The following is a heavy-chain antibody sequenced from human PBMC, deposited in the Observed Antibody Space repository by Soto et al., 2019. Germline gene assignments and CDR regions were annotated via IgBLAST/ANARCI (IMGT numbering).Heavy chain of an antibody. V-gene: IGHV3-33*01. J-gene: IGHJ5*02. CDR3: ARNAGAGGKSNWFDP. D-gene: IGHD3-16*01. Sequence: QVQLVESGGGVVQPGRSLRLSCAASGFTFSSYGMHWVRQAPGKGLEWVAVIWYDGSNKYYADSVKGRFTISRDNSKNTLYLQMNSLRAEDTAVYYCARNAGAGGKSNWFDPWGQGTLVTVSS. CDR1: GFTFSSYG. CDR2: IWYDGSNK.